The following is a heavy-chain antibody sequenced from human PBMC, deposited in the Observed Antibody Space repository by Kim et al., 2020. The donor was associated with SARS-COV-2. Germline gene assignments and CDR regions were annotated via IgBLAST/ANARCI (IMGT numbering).Heavy chain of an antibody. CDR2: IGTAGDT. CDR1: GFTFSSYD. D-gene: IGHD3-9*01. V-gene: IGHV3-13*01. J-gene: IGHJ6*02. Sequence: GGSLRLSCAASGFTFSSYDMHWVRQATGKGLEWVSAIGTAGDTYYPGSVKGRFTISRENAKNSLYLQMNSLRAGDTAVYYCARAEKRYDIFPGYYYYYGMDVWGQGTTVTVSS. CDR3: ARAEKRYDIFPGYYYYYGMDV.